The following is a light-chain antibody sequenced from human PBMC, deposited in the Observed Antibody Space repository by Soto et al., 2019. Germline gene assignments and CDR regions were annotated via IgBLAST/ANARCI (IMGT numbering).Light chain of an antibody. CDR2: VYSDGSH. V-gene: IGLV4-69*01. Sequence: QPVLTQSPSASASLGASVNLTCTLSSGHSRYDIAWHQQQPGKGPHFLMKVYSDGSHTKGDGIPDRFSGSSSGTERYLTISSLQSEDEADYYCQTWGTGPWVFGGGTKLTVL. J-gene: IGLJ3*02. CDR1: SGHSRYD. CDR3: QTWGTGPWV.